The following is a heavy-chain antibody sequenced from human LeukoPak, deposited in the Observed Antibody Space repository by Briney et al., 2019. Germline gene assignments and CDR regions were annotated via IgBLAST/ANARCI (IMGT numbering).Heavy chain of an antibody. CDR3: ARGNGYNYGQIDY. CDR1: GFTFSSYS. J-gene: IGHJ4*02. V-gene: IGHV3-21*01. CDR2: ISSSSSYI. Sequence: GGSLRLSCATSGFTFSSYSMNWVRQAPGKGLEWVSSISSSSSYIYYADSVKGRFTISRDNAKNSLYLQMNSLRAEDTAVYYCARGNGYNYGQIDYWGQGTLVTVSS. D-gene: IGHD5-24*01.